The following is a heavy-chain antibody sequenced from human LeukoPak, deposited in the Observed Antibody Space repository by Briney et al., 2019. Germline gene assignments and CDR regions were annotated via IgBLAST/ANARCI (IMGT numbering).Heavy chain of an antibody. CDR1: GFTFSSYW. D-gene: IGHD3-22*01. CDR3: ARDRLLYYYDSGPTGHFQH. Sequence: PGGSLRLSCAASGFTFSSYWMSWVRQAPGKGLEWVANIKQDGSEKYYVDSVKGRFTISRDNAKNSLYLQMSSLRADDTAVYYCARDRLLYYYDSGPTGHFQHWGQGTLVIV. J-gene: IGHJ1*01. CDR2: IKQDGSEK. V-gene: IGHV3-7*01.